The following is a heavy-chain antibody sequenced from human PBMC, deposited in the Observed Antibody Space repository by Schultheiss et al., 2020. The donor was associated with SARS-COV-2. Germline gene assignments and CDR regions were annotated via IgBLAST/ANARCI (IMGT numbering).Heavy chain of an antibody. V-gene: IGHV4-38-2*02. CDR2: IYHSGST. D-gene: IGHD3-22*01. Sequence: SETLSLTCTVSGYSISSGYYWGWIRQPPGKGLEWIGSIYHSGSTYYNPSLKSRVTISVDTSKNQFSLKLSSVTAADTAVYYCARVSFEYYYDSSGYYPWGQGTLVTVSS. J-gene: IGHJ5*02. CDR3: ARVSFEYYYDSSGYYP. CDR1: GYSISSGYY.